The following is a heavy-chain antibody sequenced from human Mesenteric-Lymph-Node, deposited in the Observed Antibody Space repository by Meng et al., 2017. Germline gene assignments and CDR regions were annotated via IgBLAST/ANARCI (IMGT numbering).Heavy chain of an antibody. Sequence: LEGCGPGLGKPSEGLALACSVSGGSISTSGYDGGWIRQPPGKGLEWIGSIGHSGFTYYTPSLKSRVTISVDTSKNQFSLKLSSVTAADTAVYYCARASYGSGSPLGESWFDPWGQGTLVTVSS. CDR1: GGSISTSGYD. CDR2: IGHSGFT. J-gene: IGHJ5*02. CDR3: ARASYGSGSPLGESWFDP. D-gene: IGHD3-10*01. V-gene: IGHV4-39*07.